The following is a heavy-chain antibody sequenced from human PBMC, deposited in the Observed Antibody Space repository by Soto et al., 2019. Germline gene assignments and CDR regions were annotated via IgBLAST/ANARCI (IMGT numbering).Heavy chain of an antibody. CDR1: GGSISSYY. CDR3: ARRTMVRGNNWFDP. Sequence: SETLSLTCTVSGGSISSYYWSWIRQPPGKGLEWIGYIYYSGSTNYNPSLKSRVTISVDTSKNQFSLKLSSVTAADTAVYYCARRTMVRGNNWFDPWGQGTLVTVSS. J-gene: IGHJ5*02. D-gene: IGHD3-10*01. V-gene: IGHV4-59*01. CDR2: IYYSGST.